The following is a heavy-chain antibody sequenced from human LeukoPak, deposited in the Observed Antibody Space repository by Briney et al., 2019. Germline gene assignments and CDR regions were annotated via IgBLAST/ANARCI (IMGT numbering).Heavy chain of an antibody. D-gene: IGHD3-3*01. J-gene: IGHJ4*02. CDR3: AKSFDFSNGHSPILTPFDS. CDR1: GFTFSSSA. CDR2: ISARGIST. V-gene: IGHV3-23*01. Sequence: GGSLRLSCAASGFTFSSSAMSWVRQAPGKGLEWVSSISARGISTYYADSVKGRFAISRDNSKNTLYLQMNSLRGDDIGVYYCAKSFDFSNGHSPILTPFDSWGQGTLVSVSS.